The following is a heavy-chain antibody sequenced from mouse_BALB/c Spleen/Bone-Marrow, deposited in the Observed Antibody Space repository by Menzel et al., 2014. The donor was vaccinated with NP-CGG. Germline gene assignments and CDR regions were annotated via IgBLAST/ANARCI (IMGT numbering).Heavy chain of an antibody. J-gene: IGHJ3*01. D-gene: IGHD1-1*01. CDR3: APYYYGSSLFAY. V-gene: IGHV14-3*02. CDR1: GFNIKDIY. CDR2: IDPANGNT. Sequence: EVQLQQSGAELVKPGASVKLSCTASGFNIKDIYMHWVKQRPEQGLEWIGRIDPANGNTKYDPKFQGKATITADTSSNTAYLQLSSLTSEDTAVYYCAPYYYGSSLFAYWGQGTLVTVSA.